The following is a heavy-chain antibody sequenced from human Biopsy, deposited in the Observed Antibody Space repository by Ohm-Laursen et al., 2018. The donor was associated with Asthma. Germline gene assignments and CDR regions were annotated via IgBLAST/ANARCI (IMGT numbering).Heavy chain of an antibody. J-gene: IGHJ4*02. V-gene: IGHV4-59*01. CDR3: VRAVRNEQWLAPFDY. D-gene: IGHD6-19*01. Sequence: TLSPTCSVYGGSISSFYWSWIRQSPEKGLEWMGYVYWTGSTNYNPSLKSRITMSVDTSKNRMFLELTSVTAADTAIYYCVRAVRNEQWLAPFDYWGQGKLVTVSS. CDR1: GGSISSFY. CDR2: VYWTGST.